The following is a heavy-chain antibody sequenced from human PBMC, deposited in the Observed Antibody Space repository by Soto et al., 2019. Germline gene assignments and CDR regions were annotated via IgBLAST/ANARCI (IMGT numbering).Heavy chain of an antibody. D-gene: IGHD6-6*01. CDR2: INHSGST. Sequence: SETLSLTCAVYGGSFSGYYWSWIRQPPGKGLEWIGEINHSGSTNYNPSLKSRVTISVDTSKNQFSLKLSSVTAADTAVYYCARVEELGSSVGFDPWGQGPLVTVSS. CDR1: GGSFSGYY. J-gene: IGHJ5*02. V-gene: IGHV4-34*01. CDR3: ARVEELGSSVGFDP.